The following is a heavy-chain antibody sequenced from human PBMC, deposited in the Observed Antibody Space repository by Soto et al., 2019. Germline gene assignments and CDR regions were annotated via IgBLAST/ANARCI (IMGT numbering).Heavy chain of an antibody. J-gene: IGHJ4*02. CDR3: ARDDDGYSPFDY. D-gene: IGHD5-18*01. Sequence: GVSLRLSFSSSGFHCSDYYMSSIRQAPGKGLEWVSYISSSSSYTNYADSVKGRFTISRDNAKNSLYLQMNSLRAEDTAVYYCARDDDGYSPFDYWGQGTLVTVSS. V-gene: IGHV3-11*06. CDR2: ISSSSSYT. CDR1: GFHCSDYY.